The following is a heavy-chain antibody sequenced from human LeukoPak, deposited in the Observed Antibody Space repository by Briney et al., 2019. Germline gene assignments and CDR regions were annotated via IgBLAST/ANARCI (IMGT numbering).Heavy chain of an antibody. J-gene: IGHJ2*01. V-gene: IGHV4-34*01. Sequence: SETLSLTCAVYGGSFSGYYWSWIRQPPGKGLEWIGEINHSGSTNYNPSLKSRVTISVDTSKNQFSLKLSSVTAADTAAYYCARARWADSSVPFDLWGRGTLVTVSS. CDR3: ARARWADSSVPFDL. CDR1: GGSFSGYY. D-gene: IGHD3-22*01. CDR2: INHSGST.